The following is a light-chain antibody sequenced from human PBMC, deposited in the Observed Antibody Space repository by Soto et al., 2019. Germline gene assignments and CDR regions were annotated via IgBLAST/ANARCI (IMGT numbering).Light chain of an antibody. J-gene: IGLJ3*02. CDR1: SSDVGGYNY. V-gene: IGLV2-14*01. Sequence: QSALTQPASVSGSPGQSITISCTGTSSDVGGYNYVSWYQQHPGKAPKLMIYEVSNRPSGVSNRFSGSKSGNTASLTISGLQAEYEADYYCSSYTSRSTWVFGRGTKLTVL. CDR2: EVS. CDR3: SSYTSRSTWV.